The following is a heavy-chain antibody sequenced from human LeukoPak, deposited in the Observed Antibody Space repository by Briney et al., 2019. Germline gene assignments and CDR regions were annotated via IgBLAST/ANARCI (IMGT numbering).Heavy chain of an antibody. D-gene: IGHD3-22*01. Sequence: PGGSLRLSCAASGFTFSSYAMSWVRQAPGKGLEWVSAISGSGGSTYYADSVKGRFTISRDNSKNTLYLQMNSLRAEDTAVYYCASLTNYDSSGYNRDYWGQGTLVTVSS. CDR3: ASLTNYDSSGYNRDY. V-gene: IGHV3-23*01. J-gene: IGHJ4*02. CDR1: GFTFSSYA. CDR2: ISGSGGST.